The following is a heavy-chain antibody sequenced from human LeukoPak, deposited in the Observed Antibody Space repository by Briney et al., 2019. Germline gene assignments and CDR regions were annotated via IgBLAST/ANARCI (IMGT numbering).Heavy chain of an antibody. J-gene: IGHJ6*03. CDR2: IYYSGST. CDR3: ARVGQWPYYYYYYMDV. V-gene: IGHV4-61*01. D-gene: IGHD6-19*01. Sequence: SETLSLTCTVSGYSISSGYYWGWIRQPPGKGLEWIGYIYYSGSTNYNPSLKSRVTISVDTSKNQFSLKLSSVTAADTAVYYCARVGQWPYYYYYYMDVWGKGTTVTVSS. CDR1: GYSISSGYY.